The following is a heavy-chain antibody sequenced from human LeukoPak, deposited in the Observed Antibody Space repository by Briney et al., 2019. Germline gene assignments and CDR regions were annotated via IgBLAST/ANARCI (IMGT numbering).Heavy chain of an antibody. V-gene: IGHV3-23*01. CDR3: ARDRYYHDSSGYYGFDY. D-gene: IGHD3-22*01. Sequence: GRSLRLSCAASGFTFSSYAMSWVRQAPGKGLEWVSAISGSGGSTYYADSVKGRFTISRDNSKNTLYLQMNSLRAEDTAVYYCARDRYYHDSSGYYGFDYWGQGTLVTVSS. CDR2: ISGSGGST. CDR1: GFTFSSYA. J-gene: IGHJ4*02.